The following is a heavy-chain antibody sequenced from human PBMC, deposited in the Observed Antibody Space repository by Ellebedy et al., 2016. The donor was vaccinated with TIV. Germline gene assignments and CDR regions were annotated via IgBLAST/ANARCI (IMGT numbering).Heavy chain of an antibody. CDR2: IGTAGDT. V-gene: IGHV3-13*01. Sequence: GESLKISCAASGFTFSSYDMHWVRQVTGKGLEWVSAIGTAGDTYYPGSVKGRFTISRDNAKNSLYLQMNSLRAGDTAVYYCERATEGLDYWGQGTLVTVSS. J-gene: IGHJ4*02. D-gene: IGHD1-14*01. CDR3: ERATEGLDY. CDR1: GFTFSSYD.